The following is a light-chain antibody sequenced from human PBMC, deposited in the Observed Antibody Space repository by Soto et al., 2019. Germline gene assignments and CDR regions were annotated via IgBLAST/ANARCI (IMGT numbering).Light chain of an antibody. J-gene: IGLJ1*01. V-gene: IGLV1-36*01. Sequence: QSVLTQPPSVSEAPRQRVTISCSGSSSNIGNNAVNWYQQLPGKAPKLLIYYDDLLPSGVSDRFSGSKSGTSASLAISGLQSEDEADYYCAAWDDSLNALSFGTGTKVTVL. CDR3: AAWDDSLNALS. CDR1: SSNIGNNA. CDR2: YDD.